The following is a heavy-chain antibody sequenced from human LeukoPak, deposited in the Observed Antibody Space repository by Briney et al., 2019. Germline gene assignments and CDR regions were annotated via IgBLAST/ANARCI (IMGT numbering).Heavy chain of an antibody. CDR1: GFTFSSYS. J-gene: IGHJ4*02. Sequence: QAGGSLRLSCAASGFTFSSYSMNWVRQAPGKGLEWVSVIYSGGSTYYADSVKGRFTISRDNSKNTLYLQMNSLRAEDTAVYYCASSGYDIDYWGQGTLVTVSS. CDR3: ASSGYDIDY. D-gene: IGHD5-12*01. CDR2: IYSGGST. V-gene: IGHV3-53*01.